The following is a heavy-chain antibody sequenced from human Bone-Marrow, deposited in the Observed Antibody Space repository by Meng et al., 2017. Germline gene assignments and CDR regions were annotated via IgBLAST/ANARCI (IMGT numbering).Heavy chain of an antibody. Sequence: GESLKISCAASGFTFSSYGMHWVRQAPGKGLEWVAVIWYDGSNKYYADSVKGRFTISRDNAKNSLYLQMNSLRAEDTAVYYCARDVGAGSHDWGQGTLVTVSS. D-gene: IGHD3-10*01. CDR1: GFTFSSYG. CDR2: IWYDGSNK. V-gene: IGHV3-33*01. CDR3: ARDVGAGSHD. J-gene: IGHJ4*02.